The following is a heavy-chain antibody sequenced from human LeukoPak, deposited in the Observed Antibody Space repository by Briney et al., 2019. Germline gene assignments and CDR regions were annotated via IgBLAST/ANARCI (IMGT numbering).Heavy chain of an antibody. CDR1: GFTFSSYA. Sequence: GGSLRLSCAASGFTFSSYAMSWVRQAPGKGLEWVSAMSGSRGGTFYADSVKGRFTISRDNSKNTLYLQMNSLRAEDTAVYYCAKDLDRVGATYFDYWGQGTLVTVSS. D-gene: IGHD1-26*01. CDR3: AKDLDRVGATYFDY. CDR2: MSGSRGGT. J-gene: IGHJ4*02. V-gene: IGHV3-23*01.